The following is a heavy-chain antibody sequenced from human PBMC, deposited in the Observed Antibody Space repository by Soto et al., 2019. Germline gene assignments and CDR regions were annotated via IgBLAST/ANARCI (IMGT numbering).Heavy chain of an antibody. J-gene: IGHJ4*02. V-gene: IGHV4-31*03. D-gene: IGHD3-10*02. CDR3: ARLPHHNYVYGYFDY. CDR2: IYYNGGT. Sequence: QVQLHESGPGLVEPSQTLSLTCTVSGDSISSSGHYWSWIRQFPGMGLEWIGYIYYNGGTYFNPSLRGRLRISLDTSENQFSLRLSSVTAADTAMYYCARLPHHNYVYGYFDYWGQGALITVSS. CDR1: GDSISSSGHY.